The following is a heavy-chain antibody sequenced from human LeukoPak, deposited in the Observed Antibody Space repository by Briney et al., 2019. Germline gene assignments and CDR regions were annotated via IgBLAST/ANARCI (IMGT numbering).Heavy chain of an antibody. J-gene: IGHJ4*02. D-gene: IGHD6-13*01. CDR2: IRSKAYGGTT. Sequence: PGRSLRLSCTASGFTFGDYAMSWFRQAPGKGLEWVGFIRSKAYGGTTEYAASVKGRFTISRDDSKSIAYLQMNSLKTEDTAVYYCTRDLRYSSSWYYFDYWGQGTLVTVSS. CDR3: TRDLRYSSSWYYFDY. CDR1: GFTFGDYA. V-gene: IGHV3-49*03.